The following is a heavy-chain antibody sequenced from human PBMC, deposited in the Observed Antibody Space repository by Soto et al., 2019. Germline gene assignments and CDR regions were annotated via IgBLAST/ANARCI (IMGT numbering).Heavy chain of an antibody. Sequence: QVQLVQSGAEVKRPGSSVKVSCKASGDTFNFYSINWVRQAPGLGLERMGRVNPILSMSNYAQRFQGRVTMTADKSNSTTYMELSGLRSEDTAIYYCATSYGSGYRAFDFWGQGALVTVSS. V-gene: IGHV1-69*04. J-gene: IGHJ4*02. CDR1: GDTFNFYS. D-gene: IGHD3-10*01. CDR2: VNPILSMS. CDR3: ATSYGSGYRAFDF.